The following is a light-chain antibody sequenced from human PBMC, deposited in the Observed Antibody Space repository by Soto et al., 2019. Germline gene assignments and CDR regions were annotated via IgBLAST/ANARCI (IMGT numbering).Light chain of an antibody. V-gene: IGKV3-15*01. CDR3: QQYGSSPRT. CDR2: GAS. J-gene: IGKJ1*01. Sequence: ERVMTQSPATLSVSPGERATLSCRASQSVSNNLAWYQQKPGQAPRLLIHGASTRATGIPARFSGSGYGVDFSLTISRLEPEDFAVYYCQQYGSSPRTFGQGTKVDIK. CDR1: QSVSNN.